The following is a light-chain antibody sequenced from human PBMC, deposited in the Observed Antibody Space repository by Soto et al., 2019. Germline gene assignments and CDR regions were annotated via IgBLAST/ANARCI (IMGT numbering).Light chain of an antibody. CDR1: SSNIGAGYD. J-gene: IGLJ2*01. Sequence: QSALTQPPSVSGAPGQRVTISCTGSSSNIGAGYDVHWYQQFPGTAPKLLIYGNSNRPSGVPARFSGSKSGSSASLAITGLQAEDEADYYCQSYDSSLTGPKVLFGGGTKLPVL. V-gene: IGLV1-40*01. CDR2: GNS. CDR3: QSYDSSLTGPKVL.